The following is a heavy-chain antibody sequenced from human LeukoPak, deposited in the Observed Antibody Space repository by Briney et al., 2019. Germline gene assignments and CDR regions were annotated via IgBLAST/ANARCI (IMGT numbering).Heavy chain of an antibody. CDR2: IWYDGSNK. CDR3: ARVGVVAATGNNWFDP. J-gene: IGHJ5*02. Sequence: PGGSLRLSCAASGFTFSRYGMHWVRQAPGKGLEWVAVIWYDGSNKYYADSVKGRFTISRDNSKNTLYLQMNSLRAEDTAVYYCARVGVVAATGNNWFDPWGQGTLVTVSS. V-gene: IGHV3-33*01. D-gene: IGHD2-15*01. CDR1: GFTFSRYG.